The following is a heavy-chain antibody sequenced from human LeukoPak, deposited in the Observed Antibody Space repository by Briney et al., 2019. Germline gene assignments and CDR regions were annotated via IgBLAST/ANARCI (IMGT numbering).Heavy chain of an antibody. CDR3: ARWGGTRQYYFDY. V-gene: IGHV3-33*01. CDR1: GFIFSDYG. D-gene: IGHD1-1*01. Sequence: PGGSLRLSCALSGFIFSDYGFHWVRQAPGKGLEWVAVTRFDGSIKQYADSVKGRFTISRDDSKNTLYIQMIFLKSEDTAVYYCARWGGTRQYYFDYWGQGTLVTVSS. J-gene: IGHJ4*02. CDR2: TRFDGSIK.